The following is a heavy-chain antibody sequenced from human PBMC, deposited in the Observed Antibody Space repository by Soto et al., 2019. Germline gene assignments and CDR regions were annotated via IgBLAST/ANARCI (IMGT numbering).Heavy chain of an antibody. CDR1: GFTFSFYA. CDR2: ISYNGRNK. D-gene: IGHD3-16*01. CDR3: ARQAKIGDRSQFYFDS. V-gene: IGHV3-30*04. Sequence: GGSLRLSCAASGFTFSFYAMHWVRQAPGKGLEWVAVISYNGRNKHYVDSVKGRFTISRDNSQDTLYLQMDSLRPDDTAVYYCARQAKIGDRSQFYFDSWGQGTLVTVS. J-gene: IGHJ4*02.